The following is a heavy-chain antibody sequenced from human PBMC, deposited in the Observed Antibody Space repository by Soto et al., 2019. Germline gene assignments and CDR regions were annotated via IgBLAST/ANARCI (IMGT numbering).Heavy chain of an antibody. V-gene: IGHV4-28*01. Sequence: QVQLQESGPGLVKPSDTLSLTCVVSGYSIHRNNWWGWIRQPPGKGLEWIGDIYYTGTTYYIPSLKGRVTLSVDTAKDQFSLRLSSVTAVDTAVYYCARKQRKPAAIWNWGQGTLVTVSS. CDR1: GYSIHRNNW. CDR2: IYYTGTT. D-gene: IGHD2-2*01. J-gene: IGHJ4*02. CDR3: ARKQRKPAAIWN.